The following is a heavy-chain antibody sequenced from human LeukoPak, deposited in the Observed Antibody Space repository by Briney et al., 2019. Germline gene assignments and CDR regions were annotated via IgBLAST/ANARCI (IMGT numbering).Heavy chain of an antibody. V-gene: IGHV3-7*03. Sequence: GGSLRLSCAAAGFTFSGDWIRWVRQAPGKGLEWVANIKQDGSAKNYVDSVKGRFTVSRDNAKNSLYLQMNSLRAEDTAVYYCARESYYAMDVWGKGTTVTVSS. CDR2: IKQDGSAK. J-gene: IGHJ6*04. CDR1: GFTFSGDW. CDR3: ARESYYAMDV.